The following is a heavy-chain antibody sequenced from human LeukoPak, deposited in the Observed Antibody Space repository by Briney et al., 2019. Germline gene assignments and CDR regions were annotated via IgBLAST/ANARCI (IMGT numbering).Heavy chain of an antibody. CDR3: AREAAQSVDIGATRHFDY. Sequence: SETLSLTCNVSGGSINSYYWSWIRQPAGKGLEWIGRVYTSGSSNYSPSLKSRVTMSVDTSKNQFSLSLSSVTAADTAVYDCAREAAQSVDIGATRHFDYWGQGTLVTVSS. CDR1: GGSINSYY. V-gene: IGHV4-4*07. D-gene: IGHD5-12*01. J-gene: IGHJ4*02. CDR2: VYTSGSS.